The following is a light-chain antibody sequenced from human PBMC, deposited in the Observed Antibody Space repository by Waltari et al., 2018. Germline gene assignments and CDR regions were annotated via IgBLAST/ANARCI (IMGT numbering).Light chain of an antibody. CDR1: SSDVGGYNF. Sequence: QSALTQPASVSGSPGQSITISCTGTSSDVGGYNFVSWYQQHPGKAPKLMIYDVTKWPSGVSNRFSGSKSGNTASLTISWLQAEDEADYYCTSYTSTNTVVFGGGTKVTVL. J-gene: IGLJ2*01. V-gene: IGLV2-14*01. CDR2: DVT. CDR3: TSYTSTNTVV.